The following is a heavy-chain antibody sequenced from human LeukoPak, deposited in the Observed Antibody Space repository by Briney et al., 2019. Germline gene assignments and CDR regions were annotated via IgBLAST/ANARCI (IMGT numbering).Heavy chain of an antibody. V-gene: IGHV1-18*01. Sequence: ASVKVSCKASGYTFASYGISWVRQAPGQGLEWMGWISAYSGNTNYAQKLQGRVTMTTDTSTSTAYMALRSLRSDDTAVYYCARVLGYCSSTSCSDFDYWGQGTLVTVSS. J-gene: IGHJ4*02. CDR1: GYTFASYG. CDR2: ISAYSGNT. D-gene: IGHD2-2*01. CDR3: ARVLGYCSSTSCSDFDY.